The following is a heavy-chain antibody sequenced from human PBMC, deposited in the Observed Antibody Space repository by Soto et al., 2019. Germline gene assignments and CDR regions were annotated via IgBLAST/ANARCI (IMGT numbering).Heavy chain of an antibody. J-gene: IGHJ3*02. V-gene: IGHV1-3*01. D-gene: IGHD3-10*01. CDR2: INAGNGNT. CDR1: GYTFTSYA. CDR3: VRWFGKNDAFDI. Sequence: GASVKVSCKASGYTFTSYAMHWVRQAPGQRLEWMGWINAGNGNTKYSQKFQGRVTITRDTSASTAYMELSSLRSEDTAVYYCVRWFGKNDAFDIWGQGTMVTVSS.